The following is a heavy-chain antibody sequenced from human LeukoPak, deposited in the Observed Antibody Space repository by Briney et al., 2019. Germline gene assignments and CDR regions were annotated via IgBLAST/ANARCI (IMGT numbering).Heavy chain of an antibody. V-gene: IGHV3-23*01. Sequence: PGGSLRLSCAASGFTFSSYAMSWVRQAPGKGLEWVSAISGSGGSTYYADSVKGRFTISRDNSKNTLYLQMNSLRAEDTAVYYCARDPRRPPAAGAEEYFQHWGQGTLVTVSS. CDR3: ARDPRRPPAAGAEEYFQH. CDR1: GFTFSSYA. D-gene: IGHD6-13*01. J-gene: IGHJ1*01. CDR2: ISGSGGST.